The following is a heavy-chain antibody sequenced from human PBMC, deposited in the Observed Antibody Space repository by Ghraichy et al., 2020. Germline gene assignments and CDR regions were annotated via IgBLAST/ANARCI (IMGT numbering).Heavy chain of an antibody. CDR3: ARGHAITSQNIVTSGKLLFDY. J-gene: IGHJ4*02. CDR2: INHSGST. D-gene: IGHD2/OR15-2a*01. CDR1: GGSFSGYY. V-gene: IGHV4-34*01. Sequence: SETLSLTCAVYGGSFSGYYWSWIRQPPGKGLEWIGEINHSGSTNYNPSLKSRVTISVDTSKNQFSLKLSSVTAADTAVYYCARGHAITSQNIVTSGKLLFDYWGQGTLVTVSS.